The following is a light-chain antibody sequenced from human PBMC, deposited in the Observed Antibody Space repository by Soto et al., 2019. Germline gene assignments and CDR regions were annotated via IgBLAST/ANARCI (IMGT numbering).Light chain of an antibody. CDR1: QSVSSSY. V-gene: IGKV3-20*01. CDR3: HQYGISRST. J-gene: IGKJ2*01. Sequence: EIVMTQSPGTLSLSPGERATLSCSASQSVSSSYLARYQQKPGQAPRLLIYGASSSVTGIPDRFSGSGSGTDFTLNISRLEPEDFAVYYCHQYGISRSTFGKGTKLEIK. CDR2: GAS.